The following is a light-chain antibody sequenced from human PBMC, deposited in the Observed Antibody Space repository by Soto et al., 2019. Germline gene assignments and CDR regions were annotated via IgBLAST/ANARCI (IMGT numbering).Light chain of an antibody. Sequence: AIRMTQSPSSFSASTGDRVTITCRASQGISSYLAWYQQKPGKAPKLPIYAASTLQSGLPSRFSGSGSGTDFTLTISCLQSEDFATYYCQQYYSYPRTFGGGTKVEIK. CDR2: AAS. V-gene: IGKV1-8*01. CDR3: QQYYSYPRT. J-gene: IGKJ4*01. CDR1: QGISSY.